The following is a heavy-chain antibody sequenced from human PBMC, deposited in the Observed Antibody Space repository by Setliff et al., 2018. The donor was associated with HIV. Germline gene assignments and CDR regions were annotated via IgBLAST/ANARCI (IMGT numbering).Heavy chain of an antibody. D-gene: IGHD3-9*01. CDR1: GYTFTGHY. Sequence: ASVKVSCKASGYTFTGHYLYWMRQAPGHGLEWMGRINPDSGDTNYAQTSQGRVTLTRDTTITPALMELSRLSADDPALYYCSRGHYDILTGYFFDLWGRGTLVTVSS. V-gene: IGHV1-2*06. CDR3: SRGHYDILTGYFFDL. J-gene: IGHJ2*01. CDR2: INPDSGDT.